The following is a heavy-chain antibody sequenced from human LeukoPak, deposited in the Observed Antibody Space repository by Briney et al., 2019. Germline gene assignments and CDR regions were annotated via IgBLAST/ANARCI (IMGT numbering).Heavy chain of an antibody. V-gene: IGHV3-74*01. J-gene: IGHJ4*02. CDR3: ARSPIAYCSSTNCYTLGYDY. CDR1: RFTFSSYW. Sequence: PGGSLRLSSAASRFTFSSYWMHWVRQAPGKGLVWVSRINSDGSSTSSADSVRGRFTISRDNAKNTLYLQMNSLRAEDTAVYYCARSPIAYCSSTNCYTLGYDYWGQGTLVTVSS. D-gene: IGHD2-2*02. CDR2: INSDGSST.